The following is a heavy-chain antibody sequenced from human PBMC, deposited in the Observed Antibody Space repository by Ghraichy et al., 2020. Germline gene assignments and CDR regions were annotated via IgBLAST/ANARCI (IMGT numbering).Heavy chain of an antibody. CDR3: ARAYSSSWYGWFDP. V-gene: IGHV3-7*03. CDR1: GFIFSNYW. CDR2: IKQDGSEK. D-gene: IGHD6-13*01. J-gene: IGHJ5*02. Sequence: GESLNISCAASGFIFSNYWMTWVRQAPGKGLEWVANIKQDGSEKYYVDSVKGRFTISRDNAKNSLFLQMDSLRVEDTAFYHCARAYSSSWYGWFDPWGQGTQVIVSS.